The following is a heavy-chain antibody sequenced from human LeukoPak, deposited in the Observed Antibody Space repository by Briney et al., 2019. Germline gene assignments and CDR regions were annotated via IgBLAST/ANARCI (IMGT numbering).Heavy chain of an antibody. D-gene: IGHD2-2*01. J-gene: IGHJ4*02. CDR1: GGSIRSSSYS. CDR2: IYYSGGT. Sequence: SETLSLTCSVPGGSIRSSSYSWGWIRQPPGKGLEWIGNIYYSGGTHYNPSLKSRVTISVDTSKNQFSLKLSSVTAADTAVYYCARRKDIVVLPASWDYWGQGTLVTVSS. V-gene: IGHV4-39*01. CDR3: ARRKDIVVLPASWDY.